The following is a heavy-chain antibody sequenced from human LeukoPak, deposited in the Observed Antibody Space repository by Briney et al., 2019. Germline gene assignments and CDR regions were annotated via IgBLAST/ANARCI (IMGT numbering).Heavy chain of an antibody. J-gene: IGHJ6*02. V-gene: IGHV1-2*02. D-gene: IGHD5-12*01. Sequence: ASVKVSCKASGYTFTGYYMHWVRQAPGQGLEWMGWINPNSGGTNYAQKFRGRVTMTRDTSISTAYMELSRLRSDDTAVYYCARSISGYGYYYYGVDVWGQGTTVTVSS. CDR2: INPNSGGT. CDR3: ARSISGYGYYYYGVDV. CDR1: GYTFTGYY.